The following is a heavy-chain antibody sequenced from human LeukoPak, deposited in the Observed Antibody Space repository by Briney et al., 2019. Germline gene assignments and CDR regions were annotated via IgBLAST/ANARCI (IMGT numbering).Heavy chain of an antibody. CDR1: GGSFSGYY. J-gene: IGHJ5*02. Sequence: SETLSLTCAVYGGSFSGYYWSWIRQPPGKGLEWIGEINHSGSTNYNPSLKSRVTISVDTSKNQFSLKLSSVTAADTAVYYCARGRVGGYDPGPHSWFDPWGQGTLVTVSS. V-gene: IGHV4-34*01. CDR2: INHSGST. CDR3: ARGRVGGYDPGPHSWFDP. D-gene: IGHD5-12*01.